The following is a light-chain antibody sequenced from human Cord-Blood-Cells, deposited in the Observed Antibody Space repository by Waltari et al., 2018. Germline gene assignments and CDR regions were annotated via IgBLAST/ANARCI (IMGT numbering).Light chain of an antibody. CDR1: SSDVGGYNY. Sequence: QSALTQPASVSGSPGQSLTISCTGTSSDVGGYNYGPWYQQHPGKAPKLMIYDVSNRPSGVSNRFSGSKSGNTASLTISGLQAEDEADYYCSSYTSSSTPLFGGGTKLTVL. V-gene: IGLV2-14*01. CDR2: DVS. J-gene: IGLJ3*02. CDR3: SSYTSSSTPL.